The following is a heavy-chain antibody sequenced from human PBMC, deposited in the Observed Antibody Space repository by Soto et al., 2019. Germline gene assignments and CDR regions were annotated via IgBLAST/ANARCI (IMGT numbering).Heavy chain of an antibody. J-gene: IGHJ4*02. V-gene: IGHV2-5*02. CDR3: TYRHFVLGSGWFLDF. CDR2: IHWDDEK. CDR1: GFPLNTRGVG. Sequence: QITLKESGPTLVIPTQTLTLTCTFSGFPLNTRGVGVGWIRQPPGKALEWVALIHWDDEKRYSPPLRNTLTITKDTSKNQVVLIMTNMDPVDTATYYCTYRHFVLGSGWFLDFWSQGILVTGAS. D-gene: IGHD6-19*01.